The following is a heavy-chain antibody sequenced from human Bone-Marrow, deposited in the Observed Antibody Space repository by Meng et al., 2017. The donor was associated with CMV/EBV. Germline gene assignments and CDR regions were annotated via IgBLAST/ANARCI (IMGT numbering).Heavy chain of an antibody. V-gene: IGHV3-7*01. Sequence: GESLKISCAASGFTFSSYWMSWVRQAPGKGLEWVANIKQDGSEKYYVDSVKGRFTISRDNAKNSLYLQMNSLRAEDTAVYYCARNLKAVALDYWGQGTRVTVSS. CDR1: GFTFSSYW. D-gene: IGHD6-19*01. J-gene: IGHJ4*02. CDR2: IKQDGSEK. CDR3: ARNLKAVALDY.